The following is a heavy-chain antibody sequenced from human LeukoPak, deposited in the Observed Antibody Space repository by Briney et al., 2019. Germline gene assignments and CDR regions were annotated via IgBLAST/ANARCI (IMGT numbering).Heavy chain of an antibody. J-gene: IGHJ4*02. Sequence: ASVKVSCKASGYTFTGYYMHWVRQAPGQGLEWMGWINPNSGGTNYAQKFQGWFTMTRDTSISTAYMELSRLRSDDTAVYYCARSRSSSWLDYWGQGTLVTVSS. CDR2: INPNSGGT. CDR3: ARSRSSSWLDY. V-gene: IGHV1-2*04. CDR1: GYTFTGYY. D-gene: IGHD6-13*01.